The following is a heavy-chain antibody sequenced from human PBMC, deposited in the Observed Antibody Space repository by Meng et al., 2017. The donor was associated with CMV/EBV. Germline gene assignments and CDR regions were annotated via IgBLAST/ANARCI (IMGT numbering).Heavy chain of an antibody. V-gene: IGHV3-7*01. CDR1: GFTFSSYW. J-gene: IGHJ4*02. Sequence: GGSLRLSCAASGFTFSSYWMSWVRQAPGKGLEWVANIKQDGSKKYYADSVKGRFTISRDNSKNTLYLQMNSLRAEDTAVYYCAKDKQYYDSSGWIDYWGQGTLVTVSS. CDR3: AKDKQYYDSSGWIDY. D-gene: IGHD3-22*01. CDR2: IKQDGSKK.